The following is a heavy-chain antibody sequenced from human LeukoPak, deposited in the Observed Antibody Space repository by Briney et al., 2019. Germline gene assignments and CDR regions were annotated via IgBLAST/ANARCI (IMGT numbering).Heavy chain of an antibody. V-gene: IGHV1-2*02. D-gene: IGHD3-9*01. J-gene: IGHJ6*03. CDR1: GYTFTSYA. CDR3: ARGGYYDILTGYGYLPGHYYYYMDV. CDR2: INPNSGGT. Sequence: ASVKVSCKASGYTFTSYAMNWVRQAPGQGLEWMGWINPNSGGTNYAQKFQGRVTMTRDTSISTAYMELSRLRSDDTAVYYCARGGYYDILTGYGYLPGHYYYYMDVWGKGTTVTISS.